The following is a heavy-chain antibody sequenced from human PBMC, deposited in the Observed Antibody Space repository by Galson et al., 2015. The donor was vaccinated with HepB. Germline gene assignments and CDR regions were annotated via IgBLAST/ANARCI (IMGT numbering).Heavy chain of an antibody. CDR2: ISAYNGNT. Sequence: SVKVSCKASGGTFSSYAISWVRQAPGQGLEWMGWISAYNGNTNYAQKLQGRVTMTTDTSTSTAYMELRSLRSDDTAVYYCARVGGIAVADDFDYWGQGTLVTVSS. CDR1: GGTFSSYA. V-gene: IGHV1-18*01. D-gene: IGHD6-19*01. J-gene: IGHJ4*02. CDR3: ARVGGIAVADDFDY.